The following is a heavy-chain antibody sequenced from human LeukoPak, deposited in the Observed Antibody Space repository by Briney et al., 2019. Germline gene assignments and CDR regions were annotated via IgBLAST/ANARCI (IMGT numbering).Heavy chain of an antibody. CDR2: IWYDGSQK. CDR3: ARERAVAGLFDY. J-gene: IGHJ4*02. V-gene: IGHV3-33*01. D-gene: IGHD6-19*01. Sequence: GGALRLSCAASGFTFSSYGMHWVRQAPGKGLEWVAVIWYDGSQKYYADSVKGRFTISRDNYENTLYLQMNSLRAEDTAVYYCARERAVAGLFDYWGQGTLVTVSS. CDR1: GFTFSSYG.